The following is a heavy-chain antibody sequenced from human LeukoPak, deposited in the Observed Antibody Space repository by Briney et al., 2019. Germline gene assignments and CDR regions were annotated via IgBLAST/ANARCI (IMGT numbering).Heavy chain of an antibody. D-gene: IGHD3-16*01. J-gene: IGHJ4*02. CDR2: ISHTPVT. V-gene: IGHV4-38-2*02. CDR3: GREGGRSQTSN. Sequence: SETLSLTCTVSGYSICSGYYWSWIRQTPGKGLEWIGSISHTPVTYHNPSLQSRVAMSVDTSKNQFSLSLRSVTAADTAIYYCGREGGRSQTSNWSQGTLVTVSS. CDR1: GYSICSGYY.